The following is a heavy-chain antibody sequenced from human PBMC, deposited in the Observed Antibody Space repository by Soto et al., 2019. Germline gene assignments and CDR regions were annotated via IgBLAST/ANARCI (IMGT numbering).Heavy chain of an antibody. CDR2: ISGSGGGT. Sequence: GGSLRLSCATYGFTLSTYSINWLRQAPGQGLEWVSTISGSGGGTYYADSVRGRFTISRDNSKNTLYLQMYSLRVEDTAVYYCARESDHWGQGTLVTVSS. CDR1: GFTLSTYS. V-gene: IGHV3-23*01. J-gene: IGHJ4*02. CDR3: ARESDH.